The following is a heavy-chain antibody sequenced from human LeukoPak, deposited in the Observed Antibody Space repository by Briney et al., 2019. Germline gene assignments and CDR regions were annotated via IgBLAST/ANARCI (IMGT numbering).Heavy chain of an antibody. J-gene: IGHJ5*02. CDR1: GFTISDYW. CDR3: VRDGGTDWYDP. CDR2: IKQDGSEK. Sequence: PGGSLRLSCAASGFTISDYWMTWVRQAPGKGLEWVANIKQDGSEKTYVDSVKGRFTISRDNAKNSIFLQTNSLRVEDMAIYYCVRDGGTDWYDPWGQGTLVSVSS. V-gene: IGHV3-7*01. D-gene: IGHD3-16*01.